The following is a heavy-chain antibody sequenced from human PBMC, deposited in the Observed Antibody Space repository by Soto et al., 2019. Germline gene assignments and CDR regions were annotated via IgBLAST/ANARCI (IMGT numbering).Heavy chain of an antibody. J-gene: IGHJ4*02. D-gene: IGHD3-3*01. V-gene: IGHV4-59*01. Sequence: SETLSLTCTVSGGSISSYYWSWIRQPPGKGLEWIGYIYYSGSTNYNPSLKSRVTISVGTSKNQFSLKLSSVTAADTAVYYCARAERIFGVVTKYYFDYWGQGTLVTVSS. CDR1: GGSISSYY. CDR2: IYYSGST. CDR3: ARAERIFGVVTKYYFDY.